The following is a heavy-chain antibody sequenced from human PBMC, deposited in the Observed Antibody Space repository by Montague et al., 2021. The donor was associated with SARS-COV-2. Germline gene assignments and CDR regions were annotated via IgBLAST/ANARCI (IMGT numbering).Heavy chain of an antibody. J-gene: IGHJ5*02. CDR2: IYWDDDK. CDR3: ARCSSSWYGEWFDP. Sequence: PALVKPTQTLTLTCTFSGFSLSTSGVGVGWIRQPPGKALEWLALIYWDDDKRYSPSLKSRLTITKDTSKNQVVLTMTNMDPVDTATYYCARCSSSWYGEWFDPWGQGALVTVSS. CDR1: GFSLSTSGVG. D-gene: IGHD6-13*01. V-gene: IGHV2-5*02.